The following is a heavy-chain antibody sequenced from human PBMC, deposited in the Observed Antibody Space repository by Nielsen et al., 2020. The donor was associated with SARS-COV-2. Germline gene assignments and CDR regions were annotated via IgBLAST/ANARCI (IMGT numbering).Heavy chain of an antibody. J-gene: IGHJ5*01. Sequence: SETLSLTCAVYGGSLSGHSWSWIRQAPGKGLEWIGEINHSGITNDNPSLKSRVTMSIDTSKNQFSLRLSPVTAADTAVYYCARLSGYCDTSDCFAGDSWGHGILVTVPS. CDR3: ARLSGYCDTSDCFAGDS. CDR2: INHSGIT. CDR1: GGSLSGHS. V-gene: IGHV4-34*01. D-gene: IGHD2-15*01.